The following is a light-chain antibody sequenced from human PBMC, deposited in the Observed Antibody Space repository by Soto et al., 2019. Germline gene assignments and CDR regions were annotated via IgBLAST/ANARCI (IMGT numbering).Light chain of an antibody. V-gene: IGKV3-15*01. J-gene: IGKJ1*01. Sequence: EIVLTQSPATLSLSPGDRATLSCRASQSVRSDYFAWYQQKPGQAPRLLIYGASTRATGIPARFSGSGSGTAFTLTISSLQSEDFAIYYCQQYNNWPRTFGQGTKVDIK. CDR1: QSVRSD. CDR3: QQYNNWPRT. CDR2: GAS.